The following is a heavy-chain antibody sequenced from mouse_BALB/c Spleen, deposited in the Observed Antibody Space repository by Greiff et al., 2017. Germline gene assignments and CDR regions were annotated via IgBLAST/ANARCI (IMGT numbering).Heavy chain of an antibody. V-gene: IGHV1-80*01. D-gene: IGHD2-3*01. J-gene: IGHJ4*01. CDR1: GYAFSRYW. Sequence: VQLQQSGAELVRPGSSVKISCKASGYAFSRYWMNWVKQRPGQGLEWIGQIYPGDGDTNYNGKFKGKATLTADKSSSTAYMQLSSLTSEDSAVYFCAREGDGYYAMDYWGQGTSVTVSS. CDR2: IYPGDGDT. CDR3: AREGDGYYAMDY.